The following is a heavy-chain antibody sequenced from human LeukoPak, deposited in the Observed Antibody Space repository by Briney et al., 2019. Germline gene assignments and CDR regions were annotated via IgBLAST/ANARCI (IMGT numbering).Heavy chain of an antibody. CDR1: GFTFSDYY. J-gene: IGHJ4*02. V-gene: IGHV3-66*01. CDR2: IYGGANT. Sequence: GGSLRLSCAASGFTFSDYYMSWIRQAPGKGLEWVSAIYGGANTYYADSVKGRFTISRDNSKNTLYLQMNTLRVEDTAMYYCASGRVWWLRDSWGQGTQVTVSS. D-gene: IGHD5-12*01. CDR3: ASGRVWWLRDS.